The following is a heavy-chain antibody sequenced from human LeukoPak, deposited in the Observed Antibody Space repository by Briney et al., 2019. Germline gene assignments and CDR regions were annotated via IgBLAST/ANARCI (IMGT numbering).Heavy chain of an antibody. D-gene: IGHD1-26*01. J-gene: IGHJ4*02. CDR2: LLYDGNTK. V-gene: IGHV3-33*01. CDR3: ARAGIVGAIGFDY. CDR1: RFSLSNYG. Sequence: PGGSLRLSCAASRFSLSNYGMHWVRQAPGKGLEWVAALLYDGNTKHYADSVRGRFTISRDNSKNTLYLQMNSLRAEDTAVYYCARAGIVGAIGFDYWGQGTLVTVSS.